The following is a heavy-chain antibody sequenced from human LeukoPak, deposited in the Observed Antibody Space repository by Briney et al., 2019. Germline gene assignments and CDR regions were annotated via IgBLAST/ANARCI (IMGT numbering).Heavy chain of an antibody. V-gene: IGHV3-7*01. CDR1: GFTFSTYW. J-gene: IGHJ4*02. CDR2: IKQDGSEK. CDR3: ARNQRRLDY. D-gene: IGHD1-14*01. Sequence: GGSLRLSCAASGFTFSTYWMSWVRQAPGKGLELVANIKQDGSEKYYVDSVKGRFTISRDNAKNSLYLQVNSLRAEDTVVYYCARNQRRLDYWGQGTLVTVSS.